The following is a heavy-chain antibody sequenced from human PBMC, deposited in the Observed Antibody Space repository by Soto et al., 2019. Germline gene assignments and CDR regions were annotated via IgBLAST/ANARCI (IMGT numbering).Heavy chain of an antibody. V-gene: IGHV1-18*01. CDR2: ISAYNGNT. D-gene: IGHD2-15*01. J-gene: IGHJ6*02. CDR1: GYTFTSYG. Sequence: QVPLVQSGAEVKKPGASVKVSCKASGYTFTSYGISWVRQAPGQGLEWMGWISAYNGNTNYAQKLQGRVTMTTDTSTSTAYMELRSLRSDDTAVYYCARYCSGGSGSFPQYYYGMDVWGQGTTVTVSS. CDR3: ARYCSGGSGSFPQYYYGMDV.